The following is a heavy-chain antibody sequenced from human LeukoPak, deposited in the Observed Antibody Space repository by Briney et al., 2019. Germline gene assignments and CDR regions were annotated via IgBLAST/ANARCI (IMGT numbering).Heavy chain of an antibody. J-gene: IGHJ5*02. CDR2: VYYTGVT. CDR1: GGYIITSGHY. V-gene: IGHV4-39*07. CDR3: ARERSSSGGHNWSTP. Sequence: SETLSLTCTVSGGYIITSGHYWGWIRQPPGKGLEWIGSVYYTGVTSTNPFFRSRMSISVDTSKNQFSLNLTSVTAADAAVYYCARERSSSGGHNWSTPGAREPWSPSPQ. D-gene: IGHD4-23*01.